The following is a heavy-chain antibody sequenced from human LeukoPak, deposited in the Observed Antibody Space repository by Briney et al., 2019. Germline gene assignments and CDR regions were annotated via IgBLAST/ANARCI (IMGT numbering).Heavy chain of an antibody. CDR1: GGSISGYY. Sequence: PSETLSLTCTVSGGSISGYYWSWIRQPPGKGLEWIGEINHSGSTNYNPSLKSRVTISVDTSKNQFSLKLSSVTAADTAVYYCANYYDSSTFLWGQGTLVTVSS. D-gene: IGHD3-22*01. J-gene: IGHJ4*02. V-gene: IGHV4-34*01. CDR3: ANYYDSSTFL. CDR2: INHSGST.